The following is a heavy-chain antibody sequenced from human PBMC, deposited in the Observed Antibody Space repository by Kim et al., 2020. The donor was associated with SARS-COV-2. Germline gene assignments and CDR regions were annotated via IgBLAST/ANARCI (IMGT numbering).Heavy chain of an antibody. CDR1: GFTFSSYS. Sequence: GGSLRLSCAASGFTFSSYSMNWVRQAPGKGLEWVSSISSSSSYIYYADSVKGRFTISRDNAKNSLYLQMNSLRAEDTAVYYCARGGVYYDSSGSDYWGQGTLVTVSS. V-gene: IGHV3-21*01. CDR3: ARGGVYYDSSGSDY. J-gene: IGHJ4*02. CDR2: ISSSSSYI. D-gene: IGHD3-22*01.